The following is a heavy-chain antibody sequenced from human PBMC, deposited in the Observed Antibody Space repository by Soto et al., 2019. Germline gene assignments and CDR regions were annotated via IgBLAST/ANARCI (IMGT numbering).Heavy chain of an antibody. Sequence: QVQLVQSGAEVKKPGASVKVSCKASGYTFTNYALSWVRQAPGQGLEWLGWINANNGNTNYAQKLKASVTMTTNTSTSTANMALRSLRSDDTAVYYRARDSPPIHLWGQGTLVTVSS. V-gene: IGHV1-18*01. J-gene: IGHJ5*02. CDR2: INANNGNT. CDR3: ARDSPPIHL. CDR1: GYTFTNYA.